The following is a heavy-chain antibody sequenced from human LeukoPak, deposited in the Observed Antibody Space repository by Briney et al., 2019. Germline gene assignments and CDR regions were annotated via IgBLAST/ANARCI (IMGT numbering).Heavy chain of an antibody. CDR2: ISGSGGST. V-gene: IGHV3-23*01. CDR1: GFTFSSYA. D-gene: IGHD2-21*02. J-gene: IGHJ4*02. Sequence: GGSLRPSCAASGFTFSSYAMSWVRQAPGKGLEWVSAISGSGGSTYYADSVKGRFTISRDNSKNTLYLQMNSLRAEDTAVYYCAKEPFVVVTAILRWFYFDYWGQGTLVTVSS. CDR3: AKEPFVVVTAILRWFYFDY.